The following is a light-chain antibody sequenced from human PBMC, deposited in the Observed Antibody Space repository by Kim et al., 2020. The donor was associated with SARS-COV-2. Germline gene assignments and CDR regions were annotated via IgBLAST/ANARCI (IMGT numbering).Light chain of an antibody. CDR1: SSNIGAGYD. CDR2: GNS. J-gene: IGLJ1*01. V-gene: IGLV1-40*01. Sequence: VTISCTGSSSNIGAGYDVHWYQQLPGTAPKLLIYGNSNRPSGVPDRFSGSNSGTSASLAITGLQAEDEADYYCQSYDSSLSALYVFGTGTKVTVL. CDR3: QSYDSSLSALYV.